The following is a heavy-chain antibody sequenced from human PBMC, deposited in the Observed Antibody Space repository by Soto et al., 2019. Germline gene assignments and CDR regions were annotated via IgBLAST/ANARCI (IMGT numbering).Heavy chain of an antibody. CDR1: GYTFTSYD. Sequence: ASVKVSCKASGYTFTSYDINWVRQATGQGLEWMGWMNPNSGNTGYAQKFQGRVTMTRNTSISTAYMELSSLRSEDTAVYYCARGDFYYFFYGMDVWGQGTTVTVSS. J-gene: IGHJ6*02. CDR2: MNPNSGNT. V-gene: IGHV1-8*01. CDR3: ARGDFYYFFYGMDV.